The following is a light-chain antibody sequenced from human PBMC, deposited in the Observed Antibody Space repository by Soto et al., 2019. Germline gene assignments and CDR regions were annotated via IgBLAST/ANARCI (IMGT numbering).Light chain of an antibody. CDR3: AAWDDSLSGRL. CDR2: RSN. J-gene: IGLJ3*02. CDR1: SSNIGSNY. V-gene: IGLV1-47*01. Sequence: QTVVTQPPSASGTPGQRVTISCSGSSSNIGSNYVSWYQQLPGTAPKLLIYRSNQRPSGVPDRFSGSKSGTSASLAISGLRSEDEADYYCAAWDDSLSGRLFGGGTKLTVL.